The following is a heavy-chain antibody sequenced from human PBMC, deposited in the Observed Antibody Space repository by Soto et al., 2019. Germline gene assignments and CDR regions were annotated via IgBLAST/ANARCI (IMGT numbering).Heavy chain of an antibody. CDR1: GFTFSSYA. J-gene: IGHJ4*02. Sequence: EVQLLESGGGLVQPGGSLRLSCAASGFTFSSYAMSWVRQAPGKGLEWVSAISGSGGSTYYADSVKGRFTISRDNSKNTLDLQMNSLRAEDTAVYYCANFPAASYGPGFLDYWGQGTLVTVSS. CDR3: ANFPAASYGPGFLDY. V-gene: IGHV3-23*01. D-gene: IGHD5-18*01. CDR2: ISGSGGST.